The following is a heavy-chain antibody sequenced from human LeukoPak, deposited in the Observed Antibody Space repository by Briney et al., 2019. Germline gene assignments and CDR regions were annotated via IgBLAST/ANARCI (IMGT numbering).Heavy chain of an antibody. CDR1: GYTVTGYY. CDR2: INPSTTGT. V-gene: IGHV1-2*02. CDR3: ARGGRDPRDAFDI. D-gene: IGHD3-16*01. Sequence: GASVEVSCKASGYTVTGYYIHWVRQAPGQGLEWMGWINPSTTGTNYAQKFQGRVTMTRDTSISTAYMELSRLRSDDAAVYYCARGGRDPRDAFDIWGQGTMVTVSS. J-gene: IGHJ3*02.